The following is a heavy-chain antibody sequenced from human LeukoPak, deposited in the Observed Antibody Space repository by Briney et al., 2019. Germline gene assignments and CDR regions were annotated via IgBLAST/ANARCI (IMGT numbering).Heavy chain of an antibody. Sequence: GGSLRLSCAASGFTFSDYYMSWIRQAPGKGLEWVSYISSSGSTIYYADSVKGRFTISRDNAKNSLYLQMNSLRAEDTAVYYCARDQGQQWLVQHAFDIWGQGTMVTVSS. J-gene: IGHJ3*02. V-gene: IGHV3-11*01. D-gene: IGHD6-19*01. CDR3: ARDQGQQWLVQHAFDI. CDR2: ISSSGSTI. CDR1: GFTFSDYY.